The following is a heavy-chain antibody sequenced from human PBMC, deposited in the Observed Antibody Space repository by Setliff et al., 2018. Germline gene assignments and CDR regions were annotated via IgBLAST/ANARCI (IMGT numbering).Heavy chain of an antibody. V-gene: IGHV4-30-4*08. Sequence: PSETLSLTCTVSGDSIDSAFWTWIRQPPGKGLEWIGYIYYSGTTYYSPSLKSRLTISVDTSKNQFSLKLSSVTAADTAVYYRARDVVRGDDAFDIWGQGTMVTVSS. CDR1: GDSIDSAF. J-gene: IGHJ3*02. D-gene: IGHD3-10*01. CDR2: IYYSGTT. CDR3: ARDVVRGDDAFDI.